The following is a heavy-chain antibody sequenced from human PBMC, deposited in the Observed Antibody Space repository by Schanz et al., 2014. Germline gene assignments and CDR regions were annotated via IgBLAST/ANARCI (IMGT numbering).Heavy chain of an antibody. CDR2: INAHTGNT. CDR1: GYIFGSHG. D-gene: IGHD3-9*01. J-gene: IGHJ6*02. V-gene: IGHV1-18*01. Sequence: QVQLVQSGGEVKKPGASATVSCKASGYIFGSHGMTWVRQAPGQGPELMGWINAHTGNTQYAQKFQGRVTMTADKSTSTVYMEVSGLRSEDTAVYYCAKVDRTRYYAMDVWGQGTTVTVSS. CDR3: AKVDRTRYYAMDV.